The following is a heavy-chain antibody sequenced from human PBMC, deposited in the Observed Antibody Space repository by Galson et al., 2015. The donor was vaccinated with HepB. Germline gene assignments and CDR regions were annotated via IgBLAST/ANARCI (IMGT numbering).Heavy chain of an antibody. Sequence: SLRLSCAASGFIFNNYAMTWVRQAPGKGLEWVSIISGRGGDTDYADSVKGRFTISRDNSKNSLYLQMDSLRADDTAVYYCAKPVPASPRVFDPWGQGTMVIVSS. D-gene: IGHD2-15*01. V-gene: IGHV3-23*01. CDR3: AKPVPASPRVFDP. J-gene: IGHJ3*01. CDR1: GFIFNNYA. CDR2: ISGRGGDT.